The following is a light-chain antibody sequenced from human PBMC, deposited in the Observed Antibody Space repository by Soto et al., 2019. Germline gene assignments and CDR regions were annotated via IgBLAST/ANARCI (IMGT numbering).Light chain of an antibody. Sequence: QSVLTQPPSASGAPGQTVTISCSGRSSNIGSNYVYWYQQLPETAPRLLLYRADQRPSGIPDRFSGSKSGTSASLAISGLRSEDEADYYCAAWDDTRSGLVFGGGTQLTVL. CDR2: RAD. J-gene: IGLJ2*01. CDR3: AAWDDTRSGLV. CDR1: SSNIGSNY. V-gene: IGLV1-47*01.